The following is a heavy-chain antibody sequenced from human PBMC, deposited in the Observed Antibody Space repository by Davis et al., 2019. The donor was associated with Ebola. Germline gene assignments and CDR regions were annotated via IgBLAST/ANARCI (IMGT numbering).Heavy chain of an antibody. V-gene: IGHV4-59*01. Sequence: PSETLSLTCTVSGGSISSYYCSWIRQPPGKGLEWIGYIYYSGSTNYNPSLKSRVTISVDTSKNQFSLKLSSVIAADTAVYYCARSGSGNYGYYYYGMDVWGQGTTVTVSS. CDR3: ARSGSGNYGYYYYGMDV. J-gene: IGHJ6*02. CDR1: GGSISSYY. CDR2: IYYSGST. D-gene: IGHD3-10*01.